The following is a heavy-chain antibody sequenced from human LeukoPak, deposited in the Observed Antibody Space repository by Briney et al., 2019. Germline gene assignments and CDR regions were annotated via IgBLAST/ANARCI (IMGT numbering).Heavy chain of an antibody. CDR3: ATDRATQYFDY. CDR2: IWYDGSNK. Sequence: GGSLRLSCAASGITFRNYGMHWVRQAPGKGLEWVAFIWYDGSNKYYADSVKGRFTISRDNSRNTLFLQVNSLRVEDTAVYYCATDRATQYFDYWGQGTLVSVPS. J-gene: IGHJ4*02. D-gene: IGHD2-15*01. V-gene: IGHV3-30*02. CDR1: GITFRNYG.